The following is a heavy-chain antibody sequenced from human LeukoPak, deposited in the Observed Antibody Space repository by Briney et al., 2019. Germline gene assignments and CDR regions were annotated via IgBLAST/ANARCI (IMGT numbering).Heavy chain of an antibody. V-gene: IGHV3-23*01. CDR2: ISGSGGST. J-gene: IGHJ4*02. D-gene: IGHD5-18*01. CDR1: GFTFSSYA. Sequence: PGGSLRLSCAASGFTFSSYAMSWARQAPGKGLEWVSAISGSGGSTYYADSVKGRFTISRDNSKNTLYLQMNSLRAEDTAVYYCAREGIQLWCLDYWGQGTLVTVSS. CDR3: AREGIQLWCLDY.